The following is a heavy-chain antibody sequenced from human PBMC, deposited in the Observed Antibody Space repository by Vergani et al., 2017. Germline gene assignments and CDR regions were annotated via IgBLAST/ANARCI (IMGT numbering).Heavy chain of an antibody. CDR2: FHHTGMT. CDR3: TRRGCSGNIYHLFDS. D-gene: IGHD3-10*02. Sequence: QVQLQESGPGLVKPSETLALTCTVSNYSISRGYFWGWIRRPPGKGLEWIVSFHHTGMTYNNPSLKSRVTISVDTSKNLISLQLNSVPAADTPLYYCTRRGCSGNIYHLFDSCGQGTLVTDSS. CDR1: NYSISRGYF. V-gene: IGHV4-38-2*02. J-gene: IGHJ4*02.